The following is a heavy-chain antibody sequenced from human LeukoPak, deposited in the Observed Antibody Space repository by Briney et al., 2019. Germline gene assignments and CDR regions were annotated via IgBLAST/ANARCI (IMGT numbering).Heavy chain of an antibody. CDR3: ARERGNYDILTDYYEGNGFDP. V-gene: IGHV1-2*02. CDR2: INPNSGGT. Sequence: ASVKVSCKASGYTFTGYYMHWVRQAPGQGLEWMGWINPNSGGTNYAQKFQGRVTMTRDTSISTAYMELSRLRSDDTAVYYCARERGNYDILTDYYEGNGFDPWGQGTLVTVSS. D-gene: IGHD3-9*01. CDR1: GYTFTGYY. J-gene: IGHJ5*02.